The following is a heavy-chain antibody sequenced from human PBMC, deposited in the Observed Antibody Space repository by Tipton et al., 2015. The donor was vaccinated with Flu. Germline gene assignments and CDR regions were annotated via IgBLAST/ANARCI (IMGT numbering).Heavy chain of an antibody. J-gene: IGHJ4*02. CDR2: IYYSGST. CDR1: GGSISSYY. D-gene: IGHD5-18*01. Sequence: PSLTCTVSGGSISSYYWSWIRQPPGKGLEWTGYIYYSGSTNYNPSLKSRVTISVDTSKNQFSLKLSSVTAADTAVYYCARGGTAMVTQFGSWGQGTLVTVSS. V-gene: IGHV4-59*01. CDR3: ARGGTAMVTQFGS.